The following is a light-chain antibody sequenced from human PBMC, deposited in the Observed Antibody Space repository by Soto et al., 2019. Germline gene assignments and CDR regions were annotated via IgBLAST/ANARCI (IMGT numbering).Light chain of an antibody. CDR1: QSISSW. CDR3: QQYNSYSIT. J-gene: IGKJ5*01. Sequence: DIQMTQSASTLSASLGERVTITCGASQSISSWLAWYQQKTGKAPKLLIYDASSLESGVPSRFSGSGYGTEFNLTISSLQTDDFATYYCQQYNSYSITFGQGTRLEIK. CDR2: DAS. V-gene: IGKV1-5*01.